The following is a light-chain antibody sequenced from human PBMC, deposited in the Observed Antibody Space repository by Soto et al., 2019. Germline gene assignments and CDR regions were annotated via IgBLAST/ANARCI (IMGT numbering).Light chain of an antibody. V-gene: IGLV2-14*03. Sequence: QSALTQPASVSESPGQSITISCTGTSSDVGGYNYVSWYQQHPGKAPKLIIYDLFNRPSGVSNRFSGSKSGNTASLTISGLQVEDEADYFCSSYTNTNTRVFGTGTKLTVL. CDR3: SSYTNTNTRV. CDR2: DLF. CDR1: SSDVGGYNY. J-gene: IGLJ1*01.